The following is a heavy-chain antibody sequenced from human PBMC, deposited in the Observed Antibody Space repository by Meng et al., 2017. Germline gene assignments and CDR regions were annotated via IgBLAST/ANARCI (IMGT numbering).Heavy chain of an antibody. Sequence: ASVKVSCKASGYTFTSYGISWVRQAPGQGLEWMGWISAYNGNTNYVQKLQGRVTMTTDTSTSTAYMELRSLRSDDTAVYYCARGWFGELDYYYGMDVWGQGTTVTVSS. CDR2: ISAYNGNT. CDR3: ARGWFGELDYYYGMDV. J-gene: IGHJ6*02. D-gene: IGHD3-10*01. CDR1: GYTFTSYG. V-gene: IGHV1-18*01.